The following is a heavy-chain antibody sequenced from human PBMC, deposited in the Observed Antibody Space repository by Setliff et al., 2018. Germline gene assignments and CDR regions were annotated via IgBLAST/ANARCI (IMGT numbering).Heavy chain of an antibody. J-gene: IGHJ4*02. CDR1: TFTFSKYA. D-gene: IGHD4-17*01. Sequence: LRLSCVASTFTFSKYAITWVRQAPGKGLEWVSSIGASGDRTYYAASVKGRLTISRDNSRNTLFLQMNSLRADDTAVYFCVNARMVTTWGRAYWGQGTLVTVSS. CDR3: VNARMVTTWGRAY. CDR2: IGASGDRT. V-gene: IGHV3-23*01.